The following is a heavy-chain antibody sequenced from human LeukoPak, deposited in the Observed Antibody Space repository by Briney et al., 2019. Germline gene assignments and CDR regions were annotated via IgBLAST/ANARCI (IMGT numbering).Heavy chain of an antibody. CDR1: GGSISSYY. Sequence: SSETLSLTCTVSGGSISSYYCSSIRQPPGKGLEWIGSIYYTGSTNYNPSLNSRVTISVDTSKNQFSLRLGSVTAADTAVYYCARAHFWSGYTIDYWGQGTPVTVSS. CDR3: ARAHFWSGYTIDY. V-gene: IGHV4-59*01. J-gene: IGHJ4*02. CDR2: IYYTGST. D-gene: IGHD3-3*02.